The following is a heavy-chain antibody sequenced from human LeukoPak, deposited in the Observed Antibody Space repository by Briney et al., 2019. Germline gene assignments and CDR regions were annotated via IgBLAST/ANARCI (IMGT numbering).Heavy chain of an antibody. J-gene: IGHJ6*02. CDR2: VKSKTDGGTT. CDR1: GFTFSNAW. CDR3: TTGYGSGNACDV. D-gene: IGHD3-10*01. Sequence: GGSLRLSCAASGFTFSNAWMSWVRQAPGRGLEWVGLVKSKTDGGTTGYAAPVKGRFTISRDDSKNTLYLQMNSLKTEDTAVYYCTTGYGSGNACDVWGQGTTVTVSS. V-gene: IGHV3-15*01.